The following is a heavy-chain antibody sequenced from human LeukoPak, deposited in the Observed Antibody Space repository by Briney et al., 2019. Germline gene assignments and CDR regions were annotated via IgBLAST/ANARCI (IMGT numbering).Heavy chain of an antibody. V-gene: IGHV3-53*01. J-gene: IGHJ4*02. CDR2: IYSGGST. CDR1: GFTVSSNY. D-gene: IGHD2-2*01. CDR3: ASGPVSVVPAAMSFDY. Sequence: QSGGSLRLSCAASGFTVSSNYMSWVRQAPGKGLEWVSVIYSGGSTYYADSVKGRFTISRDNSKNTLYLQMNSLRAEDTAVYYCASGPVSVVPAAMSFDYWGQGTLVTVSS.